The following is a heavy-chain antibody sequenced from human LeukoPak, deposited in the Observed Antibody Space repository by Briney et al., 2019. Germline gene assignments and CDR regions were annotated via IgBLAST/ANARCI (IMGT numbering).Heavy chain of an antibody. J-gene: IGHJ3*01. CDR2: IYYSGST. Sequence: SETLSLTCTVSGGSISSGDYYWSWIRQPPGKGLEWIGYIYYSGSTYYNPSLKSRVTISVDTSKNQFSLNLSSVTAADTAVYYCARDSAPTSAYAPLDFWGQGTVVTVSS. V-gene: IGHV4-30-4*02. CDR1: GGSISSGDYY. CDR3: ARDSAPTSAYAPLDF.